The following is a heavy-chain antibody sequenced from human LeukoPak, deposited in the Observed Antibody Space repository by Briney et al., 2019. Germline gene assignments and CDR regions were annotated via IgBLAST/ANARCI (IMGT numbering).Heavy chain of an antibody. Sequence: KPSETLSLTCTVSGVSISSDHWNWIRQPPGKGLEWIGCIYYSGSTYYNPSLKSRVTISVDMSKSQFSLRLTSVTAADTAVYYCARKNDLDIWGQGTLVTVSS. CDR3: ARKNDLDI. CDR2: IYYSGST. J-gene: IGHJ3*02. D-gene: IGHD2-21*02. CDR1: GVSISSDH. V-gene: IGHV4-59*01.